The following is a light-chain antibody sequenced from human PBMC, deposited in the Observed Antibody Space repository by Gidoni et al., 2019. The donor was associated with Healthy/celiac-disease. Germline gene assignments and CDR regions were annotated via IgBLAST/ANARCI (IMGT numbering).Light chain of an antibody. CDR3: QQLNSYPPYT. CDR1: QGISSY. CDR2: AAA. Sequence: DIQLHQSPSFLSASVGDRVTITCRASQGISSYLAWYQQKPGKAPKLLIYAAATLQSGVPSRFSGSGSGTEFTLTISSLQPEDFATYYCQQLNSYPPYTFGQGTKLEIK. V-gene: IGKV1-9*01. J-gene: IGKJ2*01.